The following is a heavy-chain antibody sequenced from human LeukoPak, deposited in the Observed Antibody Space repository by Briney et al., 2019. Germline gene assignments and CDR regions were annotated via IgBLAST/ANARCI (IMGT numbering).Heavy chain of an antibody. J-gene: IGHJ6*03. V-gene: IGHV3-66*01. D-gene: IGHD4-17*01. CDR2: IYSGGST. Sequence: PGGSLRLSCAASEFSVGSNHMTWVRQAPGKGLEWVSLIYSGGSTYYADSVKGRFTISRDNSKNTLYLQMNSLRAEDTAVYYCARSLRFNYYYYYYMDVWGKGTTVTVSS. CDR3: ARSLRFNYYYYYYMDV. CDR1: EFSVGSNH.